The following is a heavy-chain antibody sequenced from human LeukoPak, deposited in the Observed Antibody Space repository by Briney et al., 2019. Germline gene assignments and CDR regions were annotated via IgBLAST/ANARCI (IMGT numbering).Heavy chain of an antibody. CDR2: INHSGST. V-gene: IGHV4-34*01. D-gene: IGHD3-9*01. CDR3: ARGRYVLRYFDWSTPDYFDY. J-gene: IGHJ4*02. Sequence: SETLSLTCAVYGGSFSGYYWSWTRQPPGKGLEWIGEINHSGSTNYNPSLKSRVTISVDTSKNQFSLKLSSVTAADTAVYYCARGRYVLRYFDWSTPDYFDYWGQGTLVTVSS. CDR1: GGSFSGYY.